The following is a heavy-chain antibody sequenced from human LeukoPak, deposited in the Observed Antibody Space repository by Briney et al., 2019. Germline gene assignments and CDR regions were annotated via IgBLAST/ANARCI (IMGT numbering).Heavy chain of an antibody. CDR1: GFTFRSYW. Sequence: GGSLRLSCAASGFTFRSYWMHWVRQAPGKGLVWVSRVKSDVSSTSYADSVKGRFTISRDNAKNTPYLQINSRRAEDTAVYYCARDPAYCGGDCYSVYQDAFDIWGQGTRVTVSS. J-gene: IGHJ3*02. D-gene: IGHD2-21*02. CDR2: VKSDVSST. V-gene: IGHV3-74*01. CDR3: ARDPAYCGGDCYSVYQDAFDI.